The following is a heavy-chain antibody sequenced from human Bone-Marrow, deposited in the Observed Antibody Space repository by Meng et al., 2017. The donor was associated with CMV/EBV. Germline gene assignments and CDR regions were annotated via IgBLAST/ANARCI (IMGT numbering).Heavy chain of an antibody. D-gene: IGHD4-11*01. J-gene: IGHJ5*02. Sequence: SETLSLTCTVSGDSVSSTSHYWTWIRQPPGKGLEWIGYIYYSGRTNYNPSLKSRITISVDMYRNQFSLKLSSVTAADTAVYYCARGIMYSNYEVGWFDPWGQGTRVTVSS. V-gene: IGHV4-61*01. CDR3: ARGIMYSNYEVGWFDP. CDR1: GDSVSSTSHY. CDR2: IYYSGRT.